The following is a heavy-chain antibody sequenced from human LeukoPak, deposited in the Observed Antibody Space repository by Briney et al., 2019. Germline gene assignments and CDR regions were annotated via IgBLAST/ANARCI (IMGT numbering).Heavy chain of an antibody. D-gene: IGHD6-13*01. J-gene: IGHJ3*02. V-gene: IGHV2-5*02. CDR1: GFSLSTSGVG. CDR2: IYWDDDK. Sequence: SGPTLVKPTQTLTLTCTFSGFSLSTSGVGVGWIRQPPGKALEWLALIYWDDDKRYSPSLKSRLTITKDTSKNQVVLTMTNMDPVDTATYYYAHRGLYSSSWYAAFDIWGQGTMVTVSS. CDR3: AHRGLYSSSWYAAFDI.